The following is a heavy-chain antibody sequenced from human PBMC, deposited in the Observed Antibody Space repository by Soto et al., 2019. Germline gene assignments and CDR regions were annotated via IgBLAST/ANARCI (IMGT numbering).Heavy chain of an antibody. CDR1: GGSISSYY. Sequence: SETLSLTCTVSGGSISSYYWSWIRQPPGKGLEWIGYIYYSGSTNYNPSLKSRVTISVDTSKNQFSLKLSSVTAADTAVYYCARVRYSSGYDYSYYYYYYMDVWGKGTTVTVSS. D-gene: IGHD5-12*01. V-gene: IGHV4-59*01. CDR2: IYYSGST. CDR3: ARVRYSSGYDYSYYYYYYMDV. J-gene: IGHJ6*03.